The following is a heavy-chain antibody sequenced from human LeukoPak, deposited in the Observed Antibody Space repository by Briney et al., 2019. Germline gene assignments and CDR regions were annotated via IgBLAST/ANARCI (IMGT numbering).Heavy chain of an antibody. D-gene: IGHD6-13*01. CDR1: DGSINGYY. Sequence: SETLSLTCTVSDGSINGYYWSWIRQPPGKGLDWIRYMYSGGTTHYSPSLKSRVTISEDMSKNQFSLKLTSVTAADMAVYYCARHSAHSSTNDAFDIWGQGTMVTVSS. CDR2: MYSGGTT. J-gene: IGHJ3*02. V-gene: IGHV4-59*01. CDR3: ARHSAHSSTNDAFDI.